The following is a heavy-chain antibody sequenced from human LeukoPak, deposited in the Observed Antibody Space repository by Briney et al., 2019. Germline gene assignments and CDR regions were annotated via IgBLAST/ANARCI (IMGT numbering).Heavy chain of an antibody. CDR2: INPNSGGS. V-gene: IGHV1-2*02. J-gene: IGHJ5*02. CDR3: ARDTINSNFWFDP. CDR1: GYTFTGHY. Sequence: ASVKVSCKASGYTFTGHYIHWVRQAPGQGLEWMGWINPNSGGSNDAQKFQGRVTMTRDTSISTAYMELSRLRSDDTAVYYCARDTINSNFWFDPWGQGTLVTVSS. D-gene: IGHD5-12*01.